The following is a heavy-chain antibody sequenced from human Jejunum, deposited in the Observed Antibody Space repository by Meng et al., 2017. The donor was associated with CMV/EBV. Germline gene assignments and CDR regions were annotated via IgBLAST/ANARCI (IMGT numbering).Heavy chain of an antibody. CDR3: DASDY. V-gene: IGHV3-23*01. CDR2: ISNSGGMT. CDR1: GFTFSSYT. Sequence: SLKISCAASGFTFSSYTINWVRQAPGKGLEWVSAISNSGGMTYHADSVKGRFTISRDNSKNTLYLQINSLRVEDTAIYYCDASDYWGQGTQVTVSS. D-gene: IGHD6-6*01. J-gene: IGHJ4*02.